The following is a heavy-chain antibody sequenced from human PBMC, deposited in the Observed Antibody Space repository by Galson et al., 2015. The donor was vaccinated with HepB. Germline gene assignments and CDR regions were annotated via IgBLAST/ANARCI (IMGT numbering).Heavy chain of an antibody. CDR1: GGSFSGDY. CDR2: IKHTGST. Sequence: SETLSLTCAVYGGSFSGDYWTWVRHFPGKGLEWIGEIKHTGSTNYNPSLKSRVSMSVDTFKKQFSLNLYAVTAADTAVYYCARGGGSDYDFWSSSYTRNSYYMDVWGKGTPVTVSS. D-gene: IGHD3-3*01. V-gene: IGHV4-34*01. J-gene: IGHJ6*03. CDR3: ARGGGSDYDFWSSSYTRNSYYMDV.